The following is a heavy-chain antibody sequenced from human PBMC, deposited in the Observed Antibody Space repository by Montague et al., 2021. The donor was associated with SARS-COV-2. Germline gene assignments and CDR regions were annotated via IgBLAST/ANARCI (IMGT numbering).Heavy chain of an antibody. V-gene: IGHV1-18*01. J-gene: IGHJ6*02. CDR2: ISAYNGNT. CDR1: GYTFTNYG. CDR3: ARDPTQGWGYSYSALGV. Sequence: SGKVSCKASGYTFTNYGINWVRQAPEQGLEWMGWISAYNGNTNYAQNLQGRVTMTTDTSTSTAYMELRSLRSDDTAVYFCARDPTQGWGYSYSALGVWGQGTTITVSS. D-gene: IGHD3-16*01.